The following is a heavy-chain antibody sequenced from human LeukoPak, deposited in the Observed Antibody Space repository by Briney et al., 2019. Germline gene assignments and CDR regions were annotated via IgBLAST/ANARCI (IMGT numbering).Heavy chain of an antibody. Sequence: PSETLSLTCTVSGGSISSYYWSWIRQPPGKGLEWIGYIYYSGSTNYNPSLKSRVTISVDTSKNQFSLKLSSVTAADTAVYYCARSPGASGTTLGYYFDYWGQGTLVTVSS. CDR1: GGSISSYY. CDR2: IYYSGST. CDR3: ARSPGASGTTLGYYFDY. V-gene: IGHV4-59*01. D-gene: IGHD1-1*01. J-gene: IGHJ4*02.